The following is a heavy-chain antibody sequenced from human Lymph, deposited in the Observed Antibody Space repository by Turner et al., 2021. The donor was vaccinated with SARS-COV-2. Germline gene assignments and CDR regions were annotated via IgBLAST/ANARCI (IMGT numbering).Heavy chain of an antibody. V-gene: IGHV3-66*01. CDR1: GLTVSSNY. D-gene: IGHD3-10*01. J-gene: IGHJ3*02. CDR2: IYSGGST. Sequence: EVQLVESGGGLVQPGGSLRRSCAASGLTVSSNYMSWVRRAPGKGLEWVSVIYSGGSTFYADSVKGRFTISRDNSKNTLYLQMNSLRAEDTAVYYCARDFREGAFDIWGQGTMVTISS. CDR3: ARDFREGAFDI.